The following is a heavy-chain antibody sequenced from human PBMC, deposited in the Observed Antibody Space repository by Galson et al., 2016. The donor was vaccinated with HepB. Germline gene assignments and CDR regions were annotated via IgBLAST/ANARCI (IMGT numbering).Heavy chain of an antibody. CDR1: GFTFSSYG. CDR3: AKDLSRMTMVTSLGY. Sequence: SLRLSCAASGFTFSSYGLHWVRQAPGKGLEWVAVISNDGKNKYYADSVKGRFTISRDNSKKTLYLQMNSLRVEDTAVYYCAKDLSRMTMVTSLGYWGQGTLVTVSS. D-gene: IGHD4-17*01. V-gene: IGHV3-30*18. J-gene: IGHJ4*02. CDR2: ISNDGKNK.